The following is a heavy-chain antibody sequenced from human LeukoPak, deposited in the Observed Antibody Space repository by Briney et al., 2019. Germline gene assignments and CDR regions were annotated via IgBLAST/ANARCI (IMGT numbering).Heavy chain of an antibody. Sequence: GESLEISCKGSGHSFTSYWIGWVRQMPGKGLEWMGIIYPGDSDTRYSPSFLGQVTISADKSISTAYLQWSSLKASDTAMYYCARYSSGWYLDYWGQGTLVTVSS. CDR3: ARYSSGWYLDY. V-gene: IGHV5-51*01. D-gene: IGHD6-19*01. CDR1: GHSFTSYW. J-gene: IGHJ4*02. CDR2: IYPGDSDT.